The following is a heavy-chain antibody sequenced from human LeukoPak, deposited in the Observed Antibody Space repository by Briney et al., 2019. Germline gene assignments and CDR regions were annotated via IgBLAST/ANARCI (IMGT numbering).Heavy chain of an antibody. Sequence: PSETLSLTCAVYGGSFSGYYWSWIRQPPGKGLEWIGEINHSGSTNYNPSLKSRVTISVATSKNHFSLKLSSVTAADTAVYYCARAFRWWLVEYYFDYWGQGTLVTVSS. D-gene: IGHD6-19*01. CDR1: GGSFSGYY. V-gene: IGHV4-34*01. CDR2: INHSGST. J-gene: IGHJ4*02. CDR3: ARAFRWWLVEYYFDY.